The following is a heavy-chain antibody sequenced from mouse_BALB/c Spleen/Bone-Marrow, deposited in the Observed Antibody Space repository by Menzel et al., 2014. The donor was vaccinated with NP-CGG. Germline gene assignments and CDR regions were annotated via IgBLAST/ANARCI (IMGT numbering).Heavy chain of an antibody. CDR3: ARDKGRVFFDY. J-gene: IGHJ2*01. Sequence: EVMLVESGGGLVQPGGSLRLSCATSGFTFTDYYMNWVRQPPGKALEWLGFIRNKANGYTTEYSASVKSRFTISRDNSQNILYLQMNTLRVDDSATYYCARDKGRVFFDYWGQGTTLTVSS. V-gene: IGHV7-3*02. CDR2: IRNKANGYTT. CDR1: GFTFTDYY.